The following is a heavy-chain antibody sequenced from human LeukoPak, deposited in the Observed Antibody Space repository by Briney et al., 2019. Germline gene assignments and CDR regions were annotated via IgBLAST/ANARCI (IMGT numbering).Heavy chain of an antibody. D-gene: IGHD3-22*01. V-gene: IGHV3-53*01. J-gene: IGHJ4*02. Sequence: GQSLTLSSPASRLSVSSNYMSWVRQAPGKVREWASAIYSRVIPYCGDSVKSIFTISRDNSKNSLYLKMNSRRAEDTAVYYCGRGGDGGLYYYDSSGYKLDYWGQGTLVTVSS. CDR2: IYSRVIP. CDR1: RLSVSSNY. CDR3: GRGGDGGLYYYDSSGYKLDY.